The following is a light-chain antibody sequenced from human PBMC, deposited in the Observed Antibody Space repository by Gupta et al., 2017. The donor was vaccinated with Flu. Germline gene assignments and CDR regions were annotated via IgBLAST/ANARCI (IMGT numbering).Light chain of an antibody. CDR1: NIGSKG. J-gene: IGLJ2*01. CDR2: DDK. Sequence: SSVLTQSPSVSVAPGQTARITCGGNNIGSKGVQWYQQKPGPAPVLVLYDDKKRPSGIPERFSGSNSGNTATLTISRGEAGDEADYYCQGWDGPTDDGIFGGGTNLGVL. CDR3: QGWDGPTDDGI. V-gene: IGLV3-21*02.